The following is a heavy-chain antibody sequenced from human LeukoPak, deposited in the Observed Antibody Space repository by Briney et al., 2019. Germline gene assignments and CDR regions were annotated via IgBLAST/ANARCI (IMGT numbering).Heavy chain of an antibody. CDR1: GYTFTNYG. V-gene: IGHV1-8*01. Sequence: ASVKVSCKASGYTFTNYGITWVRQAPGQGLEWMGWMNPNSGNTGYAQKFQGRVTMTRNTSISTAYMELSSLRSEDTAVYYCARVSRYYYDSSAERWGQGTLVTVSS. D-gene: IGHD3-22*01. J-gene: IGHJ4*02. CDR3: ARVSRYYYDSSAER. CDR2: MNPNSGNT.